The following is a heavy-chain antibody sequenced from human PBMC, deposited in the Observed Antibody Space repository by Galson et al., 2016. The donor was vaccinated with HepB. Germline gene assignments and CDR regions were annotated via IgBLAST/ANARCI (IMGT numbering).Heavy chain of an antibody. CDR3: AGHHYSGGYTCIRGLDP. Sequence: QSGAEVKKPGDSLRISCKTSGYNFTTYWIGWVRQMPGKGLEWMGLIYPGDSETRYSPSFQGQVTFSADKSITTAFVQWSNLKASDTAMSYCAGHHYSGGYTCIRGLDPWGQGTLVTVSS. D-gene: IGHD5-12*01. CDR1: GYNFTTYW. V-gene: IGHV5-51*01. J-gene: IGHJ5*02. CDR2: IYPGDSET.